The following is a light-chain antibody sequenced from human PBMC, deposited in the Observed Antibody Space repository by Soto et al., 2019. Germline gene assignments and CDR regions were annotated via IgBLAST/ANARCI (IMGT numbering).Light chain of an antibody. CDR2: VNSDGSH. J-gene: IGLJ3*02. Sequence: QLVLTQSPSASASLGASVKLTCTLSSGHSRYAIAWHQQQPEKGPRYLMKVNSDGSHIKGDGIPDRFSGSSSGAARYLTISGLQSEDEADYYCQTWGTGIRVFGGGTKLTVL. V-gene: IGLV4-69*01. CDR3: QTWGTGIRV. CDR1: SGHSRYA.